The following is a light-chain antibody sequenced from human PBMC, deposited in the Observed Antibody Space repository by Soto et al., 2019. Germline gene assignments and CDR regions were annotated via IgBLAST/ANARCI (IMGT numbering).Light chain of an antibody. J-gene: IGLJ1*01. V-gene: IGLV2-14*03. CDR3: SSYTTSNTRQLV. CDR2: DVS. CDR1: SSDVGGYNY. Sequence: QAVLSQPASVSGSPGQSITVACTGTSSDVGGYNYVSWYQHHPGKAPKLMIFDVSNRPSGVSNRFSGSKSGNTASLTISGLQPEDEADYSCSSYTTSNTRQLVFGTGTKVTVL.